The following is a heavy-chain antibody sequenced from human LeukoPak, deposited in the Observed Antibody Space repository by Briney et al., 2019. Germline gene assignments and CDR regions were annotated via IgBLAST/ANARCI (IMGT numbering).Heavy chain of an antibody. CDR3: ARLIRTPGTYYFDY. V-gene: IGHV4-38-2*01. J-gene: IGHJ4*02. CDR2: IYHSGNA. D-gene: IGHD1-14*01. CDR1: GYSISTGYY. Sequence: PSETLSLTCAVSGYSISTGYYWGWIRQPPGKGLEWIGNIYHSGNAYYNPSLKSRVTISVDTSKNQFSLKLSSVTAADTAVYYCARLIRTPGTYYFDYWGQGTLVTVSS.